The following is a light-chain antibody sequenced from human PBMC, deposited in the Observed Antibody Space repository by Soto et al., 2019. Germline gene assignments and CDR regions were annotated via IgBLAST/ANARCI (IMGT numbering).Light chain of an antibody. CDR2: DAS. CDR3: QQYGSSPIT. CDR1: ESVSSNQ. Sequence: VVLTQSPATLSLSPGERAALSCGASESVSSNQLAWYQQKPGLAPRLLIYDASSRASGIPERFSGSGSGTGFSLTISSLEPEDSAVYYCQQYGSSPITVGQGTRLESK. J-gene: IGKJ5*01. V-gene: IGKV3D-20*01.